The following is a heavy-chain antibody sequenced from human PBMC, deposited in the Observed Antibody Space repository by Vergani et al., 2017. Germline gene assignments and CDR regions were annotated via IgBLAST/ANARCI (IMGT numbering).Heavy chain of an antibody. CDR3: ARWNTAMVDGAFDI. D-gene: IGHD5-18*01. J-gene: IGHJ3*02. Sequence: QVQLQESGPGLVKPSQTLSLTCTVSGGSISSSSYYWGWIRQPPGKGLEWIGSIYYSGSTYYNPSLKSRVTISVDTSKNQFSLKLSSVTAADTAVYYCARWNTAMVDGAFDIWGQGTMVTVSS. CDR2: IYYSGST. V-gene: IGHV4-39*07. CDR1: GGSISSSSYY.